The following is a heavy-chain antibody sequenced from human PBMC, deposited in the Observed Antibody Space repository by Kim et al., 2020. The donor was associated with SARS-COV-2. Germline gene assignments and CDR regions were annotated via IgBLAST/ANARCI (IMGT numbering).Heavy chain of an antibody. D-gene: IGHD3-9*01. CDR3: ARTGPSYYDILTGYYTIPPFDY. CDR2: ISSSGSTI. CDR1: GFTFSDYY. J-gene: IGHJ4*02. V-gene: IGHV3-11*01. Sequence: GGSLRLSCAASGFTFSDYYMSWIRQAPGKGLEWVSYISSSGSTIYYADSVKGRFTISRDNAKNSLYLQMNSLRAEDTAVYYCARTGPSYYDILTGYYTIPPFDYWGQGTLVTVSS.